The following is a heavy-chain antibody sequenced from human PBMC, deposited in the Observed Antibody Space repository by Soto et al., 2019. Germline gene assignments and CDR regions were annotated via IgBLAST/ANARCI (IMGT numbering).Heavy chain of an antibody. J-gene: IGHJ6*02. CDR3: ARLVAGSRPYYYGMDV. D-gene: IGHD6-19*01. CDR2: IYHSGST. V-gene: IGHV4-4*02. Sequence: PSETLSLTCAVSGGSISSSNWWSWVRQPPGKGLEWIGEIYHSGSTNYNPSLKSRVTISVDKSKNQFSLKLSSVTAADTAVYYCARLVAGSRPYYYGMDVWGQVITVTFSS. CDR1: GGSISSSNW.